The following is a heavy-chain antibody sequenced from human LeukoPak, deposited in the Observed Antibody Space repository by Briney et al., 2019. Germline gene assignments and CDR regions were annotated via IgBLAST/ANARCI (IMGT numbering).Heavy chain of an antibody. CDR3: ARPLQGIVGATGFDY. CDR1: EYRFATFW. J-gene: IGHJ4*02. D-gene: IGHD1-26*01. CDR2: IYPSDSDT. V-gene: IGHV5-51*01. Sequence: GESLKISGQGSEYRFATFWIAWLGQMLGKGLEWMGIIYPSDSDTRYSPSFQGQVTISADKSIKTAYLQWSSLKASDTAMYYCARPLQGIVGATGFDYWGQGTLVTVSS.